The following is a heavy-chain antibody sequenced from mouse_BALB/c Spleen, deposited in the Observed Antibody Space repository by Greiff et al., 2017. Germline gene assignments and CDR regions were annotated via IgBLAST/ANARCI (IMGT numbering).Heavy chain of an antibody. D-gene: IGHD1-2*01. CDR3: ARRSTTAYAMDY. V-gene: IGHV5-9-3*01. CDR1: GFTFSSYA. CDR2: ISSGGSYT. J-gene: IGHJ4*01. Sequence: EVKLMESGGGLVKPGGSLKLSCAASGFTFSSYAMSWVRQTPEKRLEWVATISSGGSYTYYPDSVKGRYTISRDNAKNTLYLQMSSLRSEDTAMYYCARRSTTAYAMDYWGQGTSVTVSS.